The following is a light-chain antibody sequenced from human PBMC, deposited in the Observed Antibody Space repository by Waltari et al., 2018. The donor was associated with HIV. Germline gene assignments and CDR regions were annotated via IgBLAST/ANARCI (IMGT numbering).Light chain of an antibody. Sequence: DIVLTQSPDSLAVPLGERATITCKSSQSVLYSSENKYYLAWCQQKPGQPPKLLFYGASTRESGVPDRFTGSGSGTHFTLTSTSMQAEDVAVYFCQQYYSTWTFGQGTKVEIK. V-gene: IGKV4-1*01. J-gene: IGKJ1*01. CDR1: QSVLYSSENKYY. CDR3: QQYYSTWT. CDR2: GAS.